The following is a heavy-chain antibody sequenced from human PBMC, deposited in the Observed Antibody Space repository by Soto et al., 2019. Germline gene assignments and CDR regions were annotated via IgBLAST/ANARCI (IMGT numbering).Heavy chain of an antibody. CDR3: AKVLSCGPCDY. D-gene: IGHD2-21*01. CDR2: IKTDGTVT. V-gene: IGHV3-74*03. J-gene: IGHJ4*02. CDR1: GFTFSSYW. Sequence: EVQLVESGGGLVQPGGSLRLSCAASGFTFSSYWMHWVRQDAGKGLLWVSSIKTDGTVTQYADSVKGRFTVSRDNAKNTLYLQMTRLRAEDTAVYYCAKVLSCGPCDYWGQGALVTVSS.